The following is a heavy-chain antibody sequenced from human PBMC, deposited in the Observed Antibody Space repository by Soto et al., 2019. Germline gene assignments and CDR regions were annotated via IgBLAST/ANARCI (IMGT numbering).Heavy chain of an antibody. V-gene: IGHV4-30-2*01. D-gene: IGHD3-10*01. CDR1: GGSISSGGYS. J-gene: IGHJ4*02. CDR2: VFHSGGT. CDR3: ARGSYGAGSAH. Sequence: QLQLQESGSGLVKPSQTLSLTCAVSGGSISSGGYSWSWIRQPPGKGREWIGYVFHSGGTYDSPNVQRHVTISIDGSKTQFYLELASVTAADTAVYYCARGSYGAGSAHWGQGILVTVSS.